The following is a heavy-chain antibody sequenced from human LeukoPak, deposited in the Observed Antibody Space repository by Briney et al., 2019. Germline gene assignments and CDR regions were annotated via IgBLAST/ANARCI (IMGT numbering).Heavy chain of an antibody. CDR3: AREHGLRYFDWLLPAYYYYMDV. Sequence: GGSLRLSCAASGFPFSTFWMHWVRQAPGEGLVWVSRMNGDGSSTRYADSVKGRFTISRDNAKNTLFLQMNSLRAEDTAVYYCAREHGLRYFDWLLPAYYYYMDVWGKGTTVTISS. V-gene: IGHV3-74*01. CDR1: GFPFSTFW. D-gene: IGHD3-9*01. CDR2: MNGDGSST. J-gene: IGHJ6*03.